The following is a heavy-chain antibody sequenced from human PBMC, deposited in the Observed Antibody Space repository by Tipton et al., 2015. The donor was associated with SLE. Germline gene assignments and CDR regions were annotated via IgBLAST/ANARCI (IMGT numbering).Heavy chain of an antibody. CDR1: GGSVSSGSYY. V-gene: IGHV4-61*02. J-gene: IGHJ6*03. Sequence: GLVKPSQTLSLTCTVSGGSVSSGSYYWTWIRQPAGKGLEWIGRIYTSGSTNYNPSLKSRVTISVDTSKNQFSLKLSSVTAADTAVYYCARFTGYYGSGSYPSHYYYYMDVWGKGTTVTVSS. D-gene: IGHD3-10*01. CDR3: ARFTGYYGSGSYPSHYYYYMDV. CDR2: IYTSGST.